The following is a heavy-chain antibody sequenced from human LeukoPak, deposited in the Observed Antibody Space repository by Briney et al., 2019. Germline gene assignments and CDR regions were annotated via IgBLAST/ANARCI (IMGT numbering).Heavy chain of an antibody. CDR3: ARDYCSSTSCYVDY. V-gene: IGHV1-2*04. Sequence: ASVKVSCKASGYTFTGYYMHWVRQAPGQGLEWMGWINPNSGGTNYAQKFQGWVTVTRDTSISTAYTELSRLRSDDTAVYYCARDYCSSTSCYVDYWGQGTLVTVSS. CDR2: INPNSGGT. J-gene: IGHJ4*02. D-gene: IGHD2-2*01. CDR1: GYTFTGYY.